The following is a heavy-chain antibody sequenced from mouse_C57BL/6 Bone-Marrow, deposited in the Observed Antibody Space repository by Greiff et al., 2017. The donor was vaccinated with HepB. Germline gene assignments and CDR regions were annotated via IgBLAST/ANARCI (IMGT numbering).Heavy chain of an antibody. Sequence: VQGVESGPGLVAPSQSLSITCTVSGFSLTSYAISWVRQPPGKGLEWLGVIWTGGGTNYNSALKSRLSISKDNSKSQVFLKMNSLQTDDTARYYCAREDYYGSSLAWFAYWGQGTLVTVSA. V-gene: IGHV2-9-1*01. CDR2: IWTGGGT. CDR1: GFSLTSYA. D-gene: IGHD1-1*01. CDR3: AREDYYGSSLAWFAY. J-gene: IGHJ3*01.